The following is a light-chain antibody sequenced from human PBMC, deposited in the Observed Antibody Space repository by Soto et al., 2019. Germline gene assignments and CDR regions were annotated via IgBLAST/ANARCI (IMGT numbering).Light chain of an antibody. V-gene: IGLV1-51*01. Sequence: QSVLTQPPSVSAAPGQRVTISCSGNNSNVGNNFVSWYQQFPGTAPKLLIYDTNNRPSGIPDRFSGSKTGTSATLGITGLQTGDEADYYCETWDSGLSAGIFGGGTQLTVL. CDR2: DTN. CDR3: ETWDSGLSAGI. J-gene: IGLJ2*01. CDR1: NSNVGNNF.